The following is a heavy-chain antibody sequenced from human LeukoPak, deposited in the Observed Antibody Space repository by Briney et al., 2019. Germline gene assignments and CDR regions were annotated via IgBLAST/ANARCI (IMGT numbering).Heavy chain of an antibody. J-gene: IGHJ3*02. CDR2: IYHSGST. Sequence: PSETLSLTCTVSGGSISSGGYYWSWIRQPPGKGLEWIGYIYHSGSTYYNPSLKSRVTISVDRSKNQFSLKLSSVTAADTAVYYCARVAIAVALPHAFDIWGQGTMVTVSS. V-gene: IGHV4-30-2*01. CDR3: ARVAIAVALPHAFDI. CDR1: GGSISSGGYY. D-gene: IGHD6-19*01.